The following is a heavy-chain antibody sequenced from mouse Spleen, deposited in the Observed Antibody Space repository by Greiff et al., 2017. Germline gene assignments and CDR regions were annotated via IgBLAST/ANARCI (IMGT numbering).Heavy chain of an antibody. D-gene: IGHD2-4*01. CDR3: ARGDDYGAWFAY. CDR2: ISSGGGNT. V-gene: IGHV5-9-3*01. CDR1: GFTFSSYA. J-gene: IGHJ3*01. Sequence: EVHLVESGGGLVKLGGSLKLSCAASGFTFSSYAMSWVRQTPEKRLEWVATISSGGGNTYYPDSVKGRFTISRDNAKNTLYLQMSSLKSEDTAMYYCARGDDYGAWFAYWGQGTLVTVSA.